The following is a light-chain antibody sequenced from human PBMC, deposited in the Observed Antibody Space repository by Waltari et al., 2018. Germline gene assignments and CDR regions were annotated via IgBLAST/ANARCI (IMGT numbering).Light chain of an antibody. CDR1: WSNIGSNS. Sequence: QSLLTQPPSASGTPGQRVTISCSGSWSNIGSNSVGWYQQPPGTAPQLLIHSNNRRPSGVPDRFSCSKSGTSASLVISGLQSADEADYYCSAWDDSLNGQVVFGGGTKVTVL. V-gene: IGLV1-44*01. J-gene: IGLJ2*01. CDR3: SAWDDSLNGQVV. CDR2: SNN.